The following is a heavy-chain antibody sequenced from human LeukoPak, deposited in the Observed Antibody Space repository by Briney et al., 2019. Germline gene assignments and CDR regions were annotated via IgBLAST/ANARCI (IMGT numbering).Heavy chain of an antibody. CDR3: AINRLAALIDRNFYGDYWG. D-gene: IGHD4-17*01. Sequence: TSETLSLTCTVSGGSISSSSYYWGWIRQPPGKGLEWIGNIYYSGSTYYNPSLESRVTMSLDTSKNQFSLKLSSVTAADTAVYYCAINRLAALIDRNFYGDYWGWGQGTLVTVSS. J-gene: IGHJ4*02. CDR1: GGSISSSSYY. V-gene: IGHV4-39*07. CDR2: IYYSGST.